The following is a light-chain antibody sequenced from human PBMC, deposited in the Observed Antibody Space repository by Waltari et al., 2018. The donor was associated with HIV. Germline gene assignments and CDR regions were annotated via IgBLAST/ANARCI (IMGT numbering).Light chain of an antibody. Sequence: EIVLTQSPANLSLSPGERANLSGRASQSVDVFLGWFQQKAGQAPRLVVYNGSKRATGIPARFTGSGSGTDFTLTIASLEPEDFAFYFCQQRAGWPPTFGGGTKLEIK. CDR3: QQRAGWPPT. J-gene: IGKJ4*01. V-gene: IGKV3-11*01. CDR1: QSVDVF. CDR2: NGS.